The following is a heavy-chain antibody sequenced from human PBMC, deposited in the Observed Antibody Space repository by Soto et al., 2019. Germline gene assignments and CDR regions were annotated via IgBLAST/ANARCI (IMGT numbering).Heavy chain of an antibody. V-gene: IGHV1-69*13. J-gene: IGHJ4*02. CDR2: IIPIFGTA. CDR1: GGTFSSYA. CDR3: ARDPYSGYDEDY. D-gene: IGHD5-12*01. Sequence: GASVKVSCKASGGTFSSYAISWVRQAPGQGLEWMGGIIPIFGTANYAQKFQGRVTITADESTSTAYMELSSLRSEDTAVYYCARDPYSGYDEDYWGQGTLVTVSS.